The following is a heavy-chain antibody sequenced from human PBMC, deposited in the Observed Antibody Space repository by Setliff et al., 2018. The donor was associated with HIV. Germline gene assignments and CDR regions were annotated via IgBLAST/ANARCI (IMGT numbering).Heavy chain of an antibody. V-gene: IGHV1-46*01. D-gene: IGHD3-10*01. Sequence: ASVKVSCKASGYTVTDYYMHWVRRAPGHGLEWMGIINPSFGSTSYAQKFQGRVTMTRDTSTSTVFMELSSLNSEDTAVYYCATDRDATMVPGADYWGQGTLVTVPQ. J-gene: IGHJ4*02. CDR1: GYTVTDYY. CDR3: ATDRDATMVPGADY. CDR2: INPSFGST.